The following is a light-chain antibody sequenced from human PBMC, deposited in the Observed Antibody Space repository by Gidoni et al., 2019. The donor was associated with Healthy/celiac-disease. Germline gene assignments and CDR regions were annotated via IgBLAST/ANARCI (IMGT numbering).Light chain of an antibody. CDR3: QQRSNWLWT. J-gene: IGKJ1*01. CDR1: QSVSRY. V-gene: IGKV3-11*01. Sequence: ELVFTQSPATLSLSPGERATLSCRASQSVSRYLAWYQQKPGQAPRHLIYDASNRATGIPARLSGSGSGTDFTLTISSLEPEDFAVYYCQQRSNWLWTFGQGTKVEIK. CDR2: DAS.